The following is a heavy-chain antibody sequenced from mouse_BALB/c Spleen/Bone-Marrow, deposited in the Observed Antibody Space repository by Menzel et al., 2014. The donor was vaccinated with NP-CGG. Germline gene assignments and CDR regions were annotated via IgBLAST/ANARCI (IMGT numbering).Heavy chain of an antibody. CDR1: GFSLTVYG. Sequence: VHLVESGPGLVSPSQSLSITCTVSGFSLTVYGINWVRQPPGKGLEWLGMIWGVGTTDYNSAHRYRLGINNDNSRSRVFLKMNSLQTDDTARDFCGREKYGNYYAMDFWGQGASVTVSS. D-gene: IGHD2-10*02. CDR2: IWGVGTT. J-gene: IGHJ4*01. V-gene: IGHV2-6-7*01. CDR3: GREKYGNYYAMDF.